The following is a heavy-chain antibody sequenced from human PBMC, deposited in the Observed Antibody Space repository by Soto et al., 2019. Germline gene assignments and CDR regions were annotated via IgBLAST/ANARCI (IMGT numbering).Heavy chain of an antibody. D-gene: IGHD6-19*01. CDR3: ARDGFPQPSYSSGWYYYYGMDV. J-gene: IGHJ6*02. Sequence: GGSLRLSCAASGFTFSSYAMHWVRQAPGKGLEWVAVISYDGSNKYYADSVKGRFTISRDNSKNTLYLQMNSLRAEDTAVYYCARDGFPQPSYSSGWYYYYGMDVWGQGTTVTVSS. CDR1: GFTFSSYA. V-gene: IGHV3-30-3*01. CDR2: ISYDGSNK.